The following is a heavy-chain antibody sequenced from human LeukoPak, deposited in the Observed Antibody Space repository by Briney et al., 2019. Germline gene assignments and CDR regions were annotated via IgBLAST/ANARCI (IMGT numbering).Heavy chain of an antibody. CDR2: INWNGGST. CDR1: GFTFDDYG. Sequence: GGSLRLSCAASGFTFDDYGMSWVRQAPGKGLEWVSGINWNGGSTGYADSVKGRFTISRDNTRNSLDLQMSSLRAEDTAVYYCASGSHCDFWGQGTLVTVSS. J-gene: IGHJ4*02. CDR3: ASGSHCDF. V-gene: IGHV3-20*04.